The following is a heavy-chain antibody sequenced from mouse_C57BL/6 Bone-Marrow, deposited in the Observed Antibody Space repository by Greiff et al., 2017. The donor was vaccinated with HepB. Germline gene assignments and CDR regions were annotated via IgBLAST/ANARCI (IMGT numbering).Heavy chain of an antibody. CDR3: ARRFTVVAPYYAMDY. CDR1: GFSLTSYG. J-gene: IGHJ4*01. D-gene: IGHD1-1*01. CDR2: IWSGGST. V-gene: IGHV2-2*01. Sequence: QVQLKESGPGLVQPSQSLSITCTVSGFSLTSYGVHWVRQSPGKGLEWLGVIWSGGSTDYNAAFISRLSISKDNPKSQVFFKMNSLQADDTAIYYCARRFTVVAPYYAMDYWGQGTSVTVSS.